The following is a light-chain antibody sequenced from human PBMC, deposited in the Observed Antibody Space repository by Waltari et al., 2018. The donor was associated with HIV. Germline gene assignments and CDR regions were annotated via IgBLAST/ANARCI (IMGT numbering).Light chain of an antibody. J-gene: IGLJ2*01. V-gene: IGLV2-8*01. Sequence: QSALTQPPSASGSPGQSVTISCTGASRDLGVYNSVSWYQQHPGKAPKVIISEVSKRSSGVPNRFSGSTSGNTASLTVSGLQADDEAEYFCSFYGGSNILVFGGGTKLTVL. CDR1: SRDLGVYNS. CDR3: SFYGGSNILV. CDR2: EVS.